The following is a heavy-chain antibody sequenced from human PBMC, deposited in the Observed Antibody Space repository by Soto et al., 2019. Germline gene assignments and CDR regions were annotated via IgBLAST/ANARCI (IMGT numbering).Heavy chain of an antibody. Sequence: ASVKVSCKVSGYTLTELSMHWVRQAPGKGLEWMGGFDPEDGETIYAQKFQGRVTMTEDTSTDTAYMELSSLRCEDTAVYYCATSRYSYGYSLYYYYGMDVWGQGTTVTVSS. J-gene: IGHJ6*02. V-gene: IGHV1-24*01. D-gene: IGHD5-18*01. CDR1: GYTLTELS. CDR2: FDPEDGET. CDR3: ATSRYSYGYSLYYYYGMDV.